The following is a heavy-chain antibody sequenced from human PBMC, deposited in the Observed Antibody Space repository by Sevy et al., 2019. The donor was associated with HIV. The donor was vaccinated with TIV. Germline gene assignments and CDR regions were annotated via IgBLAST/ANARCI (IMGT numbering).Heavy chain of an antibody. CDR3: ARDRVLDWGDGWFDP. CDR1: GYTFSNYG. D-gene: IGHD2-21*01. V-gene: IGHV1-18*01. J-gene: IGHJ5*02. Sequence: GSVKVSCKASGYTFSNYGISWVRQAAGQGLEWMGWISPFNNKTNYAQKFQGRVNLTSDTSASTAYMEVTGLRSDDSAVYYCARDRVLDWGDGWFDPCGQGTLVTVPS. CDR2: ISPFNNKT.